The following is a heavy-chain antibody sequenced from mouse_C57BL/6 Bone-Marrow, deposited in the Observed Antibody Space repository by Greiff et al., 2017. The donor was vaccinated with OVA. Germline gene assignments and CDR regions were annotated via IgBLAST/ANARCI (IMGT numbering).Heavy chain of an antibody. D-gene: IGHD2-3*01. CDR3: ASGRWSFAY. CDR2: IYPGSGNT. CDR1: GYTFTDYY. J-gene: IGHJ3*01. Sequence: VQVVESGAELVRPGASVKLSCKASGYTFTDYYINWVKQRPGQGLEWIARIYPGSGNTYYNEKFKGKATLTAEKSSSTAYMQLSSLTSEDSAVYFCASGRWSFAYWGQGTLVTVSA. V-gene: IGHV1-76*01.